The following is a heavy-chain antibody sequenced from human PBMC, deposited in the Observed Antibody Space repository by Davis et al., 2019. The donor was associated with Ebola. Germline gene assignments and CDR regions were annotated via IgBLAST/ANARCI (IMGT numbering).Heavy chain of an antibody. J-gene: IGHJ4*02. D-gene: IGHD3-22*01. Sequence: SETLSLTCAVSGGSISNYFWSWFRQPPGKGLEWIGYIYDSGNTKYNPSLKSRVTISLDTSKIQFSLEVNSVTAADTAVYYCARGRDSHDSSSNFDYWGQGTLVTVSS. CDR1: GGSISNYF. CDR3: ARGRDSHDSSSNFDY. CDR2: IYDSGNT. V-gene: IGHV4-59*01.